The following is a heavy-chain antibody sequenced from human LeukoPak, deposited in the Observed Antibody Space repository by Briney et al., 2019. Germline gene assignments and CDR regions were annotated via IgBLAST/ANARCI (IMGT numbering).Heavy chain of an antibody. D-gene: IGHD6-13*01. J-gene: IGHJ5*02. CDR2: IYHSGST. Sequence: PSETLSLTCAVSGGSIDSSNWWSWVRQPPGKGLEWIGEIYHSGSTIYNPSPKSRVTISVDTSKNQFSLKLSSVTAADTAVYYCARVPSRGGSSWHPWGQGTLVTVSS. V-gene: IGHV4-4*02. CDR1: GGSIDSSNW. CDR3: ARVPSRGGSSWHP.